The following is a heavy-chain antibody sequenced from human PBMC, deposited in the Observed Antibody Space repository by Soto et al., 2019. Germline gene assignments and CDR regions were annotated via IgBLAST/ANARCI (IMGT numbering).Heavy chain of an antibody. Sequence: QVQLVQSGAEVKKPGSSVKVSCKASGGTFSSYAISWVRQAPGQGLEWMGGIIPIFGTANYAQKFQGRVTITAYESTSTAYMELSSLRSEDTAVYYCARVGRIAAFHPYYCGMDVWGQGTTVTVSS. D-gene: IGHD6-6*01. V-gene: IGHV1-69*12. CDR2: IIPIFGTA. CDR1: GGTFSSYA. J-gene: IGHJ6*02. CDR3: ARVGRIAAFHPYYCGMDV.